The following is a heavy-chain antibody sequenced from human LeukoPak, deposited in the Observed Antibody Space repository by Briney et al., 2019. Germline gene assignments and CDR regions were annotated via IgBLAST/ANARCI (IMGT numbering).Heavy chain of an antibody. D-gene: IGHD5-24*01. CDR3: AREFSIRNGYNEVAQKCHDY. CDR1: GYTFTSYY. Sequence: GASVKVSCKASGYTFTSYYMHWVRQAPGQGPEWMGVINPTGGSTTYAPKFQGRVTMTRDTSTSTVYMELSSLRSEDTAVYYCAREFSIRNGYNEVAQKCHDYWGQGTLVTVSS. CDR2: INPTGGST. V-gene: IGHV1-46*01. J-gene: IGHJ4*02.